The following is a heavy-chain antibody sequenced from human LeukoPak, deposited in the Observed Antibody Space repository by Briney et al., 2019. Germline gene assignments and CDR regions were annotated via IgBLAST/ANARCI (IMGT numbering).Heavy chain of an antibody. D-gene: IGHD5-18*01. CDR3: ARHPGIQLRIDN. CDR2: VYESGIT. Sequence: SETLSLTCTVSGGPMSRYYWSWIRQPPGKGLEWIGYVYESGITSYNPSLKSRVTISADPSKNHFSLNLISVTAADTAVYYCARHPGIQLRIDNWGQGTLVTVSS. V-gene: IGHV4-59*08. CDR1: GGPMSRYY. J-gene: IGHJ4*02.